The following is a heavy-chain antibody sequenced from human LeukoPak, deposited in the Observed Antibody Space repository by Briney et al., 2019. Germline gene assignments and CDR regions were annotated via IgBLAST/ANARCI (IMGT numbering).Heavy chain of an antibody. CDR3: ARDREVGATGYYFDN. J-gene: IGHJ4*02. CDR1: GGSISSGSSY. V-gene: IGHV4-61*02. Sequence: ASETLSLTCTVSGGSISSGSSYWSWIRQPAGKGLEWIGRIYSRGSTNYNPSLKSRVTISLNTSKNQFSLKLSSVTAADTAVYYCARDREVGATGYYFDNWGQGTLVTVSS. D-gene: IGHD1-26*01. CDR2: IYSRGST.